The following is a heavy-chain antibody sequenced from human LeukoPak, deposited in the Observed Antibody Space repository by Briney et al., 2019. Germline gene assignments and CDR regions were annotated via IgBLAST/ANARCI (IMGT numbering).Heavy chain of an antibody. Sequence: GRSLRLSCAASEFTFRSYEMNCVRQAPGKGLEWISYISNSDTTIDYADSVKGRFTISRDNAKNSLYLQMNSLRVEDTAVYYCARGLVGYYAMDVWGQGTTVTVSS. V-gene: IGHV3-48*03. J-gene: IGHJ6*02. CDR2: ISNSDTTI. CDR1: EFTFRSYE. D-gene: IGHD3-10*01. CDR3: ARGLVGYYAMDV.